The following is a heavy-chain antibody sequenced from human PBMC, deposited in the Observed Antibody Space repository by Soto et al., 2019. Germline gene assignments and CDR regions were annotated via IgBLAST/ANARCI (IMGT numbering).Heavy chain of an antibody. CDR3: AREPYCSGGSCYLSRAFDY. D-gene: IGHD2-15*01. J-gene: IGHJ4*02. V-gene: IGHV1-69*13. CDR1: GGTFSSYA. CDR2: IIPIFGAA. Sequence: GASVKVSCKASGGTFSSYAISWVRQAPGQGLEWMGGIIPIFGAANYAQKFQGRVTITADESTSTAYMELSSLRSEDTAVYYCAREPYCSGGSCYLSRAFDYWGQGTLVTAPQ.